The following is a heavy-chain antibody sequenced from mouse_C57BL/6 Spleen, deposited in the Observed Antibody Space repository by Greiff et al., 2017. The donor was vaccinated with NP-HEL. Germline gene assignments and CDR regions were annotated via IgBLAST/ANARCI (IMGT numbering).Heavy chain of an antibody. Sequence: QVQLQQSGAELARPGAPVKLSCKASGYTFTSYGISWVKQRTGQGLEWIGEIYPRSGNTYYNEKFKGKATLTADKSSSTAYMELRSLTSEDSAVYFCARSRDYGSSYAMDYWGQGTSVTVSS. V-gene: IGHV1-81*01. CDR3: ARSRDYGSSYAMDY. D-gene: IGHD1-1*01. CDR2: IYPRSGNT. CDR1: GYTFTSYG. J-gene: IGHJ4*01.